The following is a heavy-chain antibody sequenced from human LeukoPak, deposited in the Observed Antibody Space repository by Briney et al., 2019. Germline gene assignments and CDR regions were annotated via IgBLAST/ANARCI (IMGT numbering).Heavy chain of an antibody. J-gene: IGHJ4*02. CDR1: GASITSVSDY. D-gene: IGHD3-22*01. CDR2: VRYSGTT. V-gene: IGHV4-39*01. CDR3: ARHYYGSSVSGYYFDN. Sequence: SETLSLTCTVSGASITSVSDYWGWFRQPPGKGLEWIGSVRYSGTTYHSPSLRSRLTMSIDTSKNQSSLKLSSVTAADTAVYHCARHYYGSSVSGYYFDNWGQGTLVAVSS.